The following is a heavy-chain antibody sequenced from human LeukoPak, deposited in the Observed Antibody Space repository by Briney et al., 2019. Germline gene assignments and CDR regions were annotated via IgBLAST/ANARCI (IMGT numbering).Heavy chain of an antibody. CDR1: GFTFSSYA. CDR2: ISASGATT. V-gene: IGHV3-23*01. CDR3: AKDSRGNFVAWLDP. D-gene: IGHD4-23*01. J-gene: IGHJ5*02. Sequence: GGSLRLSCAASGFTFSSYAMSWVRQAPGKGLEWVSAISASGATTHYAESVKGRFIISRDSSKNTLYLQMKSLRAEDTAIYYCAKDSRGNFVAWLDPWGQGTLVTVSS.